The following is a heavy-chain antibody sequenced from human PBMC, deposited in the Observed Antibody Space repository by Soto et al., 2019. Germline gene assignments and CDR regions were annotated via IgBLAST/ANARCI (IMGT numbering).Heavy chain of an antibody. D-gene: IGHD3-10*01. CDR1: CGSLSSYY. CDR3: ARAPRGNYGYPSYFDY. J-gene: IGHJ4*02. CDR2: IYYSGST. V-gene: IGHV4-59*01. Sequence: SETLSLTCTVSCGSLSSYYWSWIRPPPGKGLEWIGYIYYSGSTNYNPSLKSRVTISVDTSKNQFSLKLSSVTAADTAVYYCARAPRGNYGYPSYFDYWGQGTLVTVSS.